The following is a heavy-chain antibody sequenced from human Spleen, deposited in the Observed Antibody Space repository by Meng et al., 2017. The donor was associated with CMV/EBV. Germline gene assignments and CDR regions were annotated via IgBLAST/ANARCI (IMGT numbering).Heavy chain of an antibody. CDR1: GFTFSSYD. V-gene: IGHV3-74*01. J-gene: IGHJ6*02. CDR2: INGDGSNT. D-gene: IGHD2-2*01. CDR3: ARDLVPPYYGMDV. Sequence: GGSLRLSCAVSGFTFSSYDMHWVRQAPGKGLVWVSRINGDGSNTNYADSVKGRFTISRDNAKNTLYLQMNSLRAEDTAVYYCARDLVPPYYGMDVWGQGTTVTVSS.